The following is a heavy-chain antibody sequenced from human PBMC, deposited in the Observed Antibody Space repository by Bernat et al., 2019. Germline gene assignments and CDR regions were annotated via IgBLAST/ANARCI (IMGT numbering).Heavy chain of an antibody. V-gene: IGHV1-2*02. CDR1: GYIFTGYY. D-gene: IGHD3-22*01. CDR3: ARGPAGYYDSSDYYLGAFDV. CDR2: INPNSGGI. Sequence: QVQVVQSGAEVKKPGASVKVSCKASGYIFTGYYMHWVRQAPGQGLEWMGWINPNSGGIKYAQKFQGRVTMTRDTSISTAYMELSRLRSGDTAVYYCARGPAGYYDSSDYYLGAFDVWGQGTMVTVSS. J-gene: IGHJ3*01.